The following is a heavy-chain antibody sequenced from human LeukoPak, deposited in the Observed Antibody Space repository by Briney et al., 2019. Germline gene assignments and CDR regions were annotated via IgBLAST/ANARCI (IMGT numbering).Heavy chain of an antibody. CDR2: IYYSGST. CDR3: ARGWDAYGSSLQFDY. Sequence: SETLSLTCTVSGGSISSGDYYWSWIRQPPGKGLEWIGYIYYSGSTYYNPSLKSRVTISVDTSKNQFSLKLSSVTAADTAVYYCARGWDAYGSSLQFDYWGQGTLVTVSS. J-gene: IGHJ4*02. CDR1: GGSISSGDYY. V-gene: IGHV4-30-4*08. D-gene: IGHD6-6*01.